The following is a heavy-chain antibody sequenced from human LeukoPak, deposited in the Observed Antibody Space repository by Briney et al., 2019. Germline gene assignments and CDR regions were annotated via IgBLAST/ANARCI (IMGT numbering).Heavy chain of an antibody. D-gene: IGHD3-22*01. Sequence: SETLSLTCAVYGGSFSGYYWSWIRQPPGKGLEWIGEINHSGSTNYNPSLKSRVTISVDTSKNQFSLKLSSVTAADTAVYYCARGGPTYYYDSSGYYLSFWGQGTLVTVSS. CDR3: ARGGPTYYYDSSGYYLSF. CDR1: GGSFSGYY. CDR2: INHSGST. V-gene: IGHV4-34*01. J-gene: IGHJ4*02.